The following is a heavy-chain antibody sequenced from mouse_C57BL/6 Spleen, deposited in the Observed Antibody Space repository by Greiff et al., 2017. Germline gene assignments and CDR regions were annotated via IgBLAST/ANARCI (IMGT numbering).Heavy chain of an antibody. D-gene: IGHD1-1*01. J-gene: IGHJ1*03. CDR3: ARYYGSSYDWYFDV. CDR2: INPNNGGT. Sequence: EVQLQQSGPELVKPGASVKIPCKASGYTFTDYNMDWVKQSHGKSLEWIGDINPNNGGTIYNQKFKGKATLTVDKSSSTAYMERRSLTSEDTAVYYCARYYGSSYDWYFDVWGTGTTVTVSS. CDR1: GYTFTDYN. V-gene: IGHV1-18*01.